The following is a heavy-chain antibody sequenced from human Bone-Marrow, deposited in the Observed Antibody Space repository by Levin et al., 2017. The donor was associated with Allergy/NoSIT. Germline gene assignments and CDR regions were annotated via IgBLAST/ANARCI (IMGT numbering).Heavy chain of an antibody. CDR2: IGGSGSST. D-gene: IGHD6-19*01. Sequence: PGGSLRLSCAASGFTFSSYAMSWVRQAPGKGLEWVSAIGGSGSSTDYADSVKGRFSISRDNSRNILYLQMNSLRAEDTAVYYCAKAQYNSGWANGSPFDYWGQGALVTVSS. CDR3: AKAQYNSGWANGSPFDY. CDR1: GFTFSSYA. J-gene: IGHJ4*02. V-gene: IGHV3-23*01.